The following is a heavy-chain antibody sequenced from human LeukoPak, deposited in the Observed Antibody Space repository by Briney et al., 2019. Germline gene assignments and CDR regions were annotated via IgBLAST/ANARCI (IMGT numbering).Heavy chain of an antibody. CDR1: GYTFTSYY. CDR2: INPSGGST. D-gene: IGHD4-17*01. Sequence: ASVKVSCEASGYTFTSYYMHWVRQAPGQGLEWMGIINPSGGSTNYAQKFQGRVTMTRDTSTSTVYMELSSLRSEDTAVYYCARETSTGCFDYWGQGTLVTVSS. V-gene: IGHV1-46*01. J-gene: IGHJ4*02. CDR3: ARETSTGCFDY.